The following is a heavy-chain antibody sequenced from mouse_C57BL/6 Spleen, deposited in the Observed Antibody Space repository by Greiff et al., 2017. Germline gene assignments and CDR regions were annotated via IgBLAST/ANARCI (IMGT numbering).Heavy chain of an antibody. CDR3: ARKRTCIRSYAMDY. Sequence: VQLQQSGPELVKPGASVKMSCKASGYTFTDYNMHWVKQSHGKSLEWIGYINPNNGGTSYNQKFKGKATLTVNKSSSTAYMELRSLTSEDSAVYYCARKRTCIRSYAMDYWGQGTSVTVSS. V-gene: IGHV1-22*01. CDR2: INPNNGGT. J-gene: IGHJ4*01. CDR1: GYTFTDYN. D-gene: IGHD1-1*01.